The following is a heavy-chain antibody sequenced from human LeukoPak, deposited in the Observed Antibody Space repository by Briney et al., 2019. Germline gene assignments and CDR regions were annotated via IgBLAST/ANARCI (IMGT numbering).Heavy chain of an antibody. D-gene: IGHD2-15*01. Sequence: SETLSLTCAVYGGSFSGYYWSWIRQPPGKGLEWIGEINHSGSTNYNPSLKSRVPISVDTSKNQFSLKLSSVTAADTAVYYCAGSRGYCSGGSCYSGNYYYYGMDVWGKGTTVTVSS. CDR2: INHSGST. J-gene: IGHJ6*04. CDR1: GGSFSGYY. CDR3: AGSRGYCSGGSCYSGNYYYYGMDV. V-gene: IGHV4-34*01.